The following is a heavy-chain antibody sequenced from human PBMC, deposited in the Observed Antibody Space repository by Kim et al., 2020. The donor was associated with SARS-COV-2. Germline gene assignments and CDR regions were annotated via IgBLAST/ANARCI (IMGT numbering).Heavy chain of an antibody. J-gene: IGHJ5*02. D-gene: IGHD3-22*01. Sequence: SETLSLTCTVSGGSISSSSYYWGWIRQPPGKGLEWIGSIYYSGSTYYNPSLKSRVTISVDTSKNQFSLKLSSVTAADTAVYYCARLSGGYYRFDPWGQGTLVTVSS. CDR3: ARLSGGYYRFDP. V-gene: IGHV4-39*01. CDR1: GGSISSSSYY. CDR2: IYYSGST.